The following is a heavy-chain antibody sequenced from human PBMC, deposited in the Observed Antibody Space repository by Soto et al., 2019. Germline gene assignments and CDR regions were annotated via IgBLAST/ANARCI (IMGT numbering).Heavy chain of an antibody. CDR1: VGSIISGGYY. Sequence: SETLSLTGTVSVGSIISGGYYWSWIRQHPVKGLERIGNVYYSGSSHYNPSLKCRVTISIDTSKNQFSLKLSSVTAADTAVYYCARERQPYINSQGVGFGPWGQGTLVTVSS. J-gene: IGHJ5*02. V-gene: IGHV4-31*03. CDR2: VYYSGSS. D-gene: IGHD4-4*01. CDR3: ARERQPYINSQGVGFGP.